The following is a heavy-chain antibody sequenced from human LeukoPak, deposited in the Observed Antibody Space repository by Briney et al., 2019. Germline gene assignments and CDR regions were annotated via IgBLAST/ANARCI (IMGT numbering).Heavy chain of an antibody. CDR1: GGSISSYY. V-gene: IGHV4-59*08. J-gene: IGHJ5*02. CDR3: ARLRSSSTWYVANWFDP. Sequence: ETLSLTCTVSGGSISSYYWSWIRQPPGKGLEWIGYIYYSGSTVYNPSLKSRVTISVDTSKNQFSLKLSSVTAADTAVYYCARLRSSSTWYVANWFDPWGQGTLVTVSS. D-gene: IGHD6-13*01. CDR2: IYYSGST.